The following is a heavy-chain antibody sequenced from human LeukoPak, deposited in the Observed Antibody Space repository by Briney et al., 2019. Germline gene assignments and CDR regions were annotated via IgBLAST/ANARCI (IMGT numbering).Heavy chain of an antibody. Sequence: GGSLRLSCAASGFTFSIYWMSWVRRAPGKGLEWVANIKEDGSEKYYVDSVKGRFTISRDSAKNSLYLQMNSLRVEDTAVYYCARDHNYGSDYWGQGTLVTVSS. D-gene: IGHD5-18*01. V-gene: IGHV3-7*03. J-gene: IGHJ4*02. CDR3: ARDHNYGSDY. CDR2: IKEDGSEK. CDR1: GFTFSIYW.